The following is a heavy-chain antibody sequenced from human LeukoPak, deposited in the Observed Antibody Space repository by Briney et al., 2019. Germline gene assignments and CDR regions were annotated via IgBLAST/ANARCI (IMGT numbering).Heavy chain of an antibody. J-gene: IGHJ6*02. V-gene: IGHV1-2*02. CDR1: GYTFTGYY. D-gene: IGHD3-3*01. Sequence: GPVKVSCKASGYTFTGYYMHWVRQAPGQGLEWMGWINPNSGGTNYAQKFQGRVTMTRDTSISTAYMELSRLRSDDTAVYYCARAGSTLARYYDFWSGYPSSWHYYGMDVWGQGTTVTVSS. CDR2: INPNSGGT. CDR3: ARAGSTLARYYDFWSGYPSSWHYYGMDV.